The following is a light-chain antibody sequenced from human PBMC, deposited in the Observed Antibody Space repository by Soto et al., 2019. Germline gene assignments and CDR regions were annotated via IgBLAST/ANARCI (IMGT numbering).Light chain of an antibody. CDR2: EVS. J-gene: IGLJ2*01. CDR1: SSDVGGYDF. CDR3: TSYAGSNNVL. V-gene: IGLV2-8*01. Sequence: QSALTQPPSASGSPGQSVTISCTGTSSDVGGYDFVSWYQHHPGKAPKLMIYEVSKRPLGVPDRFSGSKSGNTASLTVSGLQAEDEADYYCTSYAGSNNVLFGGGTKLTVL.